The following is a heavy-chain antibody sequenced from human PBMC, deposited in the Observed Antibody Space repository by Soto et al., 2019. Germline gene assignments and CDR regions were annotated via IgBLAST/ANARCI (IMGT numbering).Heavy chain of an antibody. V-gene: IGHV4-59*01. CDR2: IYYSGST. D-gene: IGHD6-19*01. CDR3: ARGPESSGWYRGYYFDY. J-gene: IGHJ4*02. Sequence: SETLSLTCTVSGGSISSYYWSWIRQPPGKGLEWIGYIYYSGSTNYNPSLKSRVTISVDTSKNQFSLKLSSVTAADTAVYYCARGPESSGWYRGYYFDYWGQGTLVTVSS. CDR1: GGSISSYY.